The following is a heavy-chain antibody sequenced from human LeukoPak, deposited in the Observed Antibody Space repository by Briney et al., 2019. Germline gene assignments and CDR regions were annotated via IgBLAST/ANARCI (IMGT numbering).Heavy chain of an antibody. CDR1: GFTFSSYW. D-gene: IGHD3-3*01. J-gene: IGHJ6*04. V-gene: IGHV3-7*01. CDR3: ARERGITIFGVVIDGGMDV. CDR2: IKQDGSEK. Sequence: GGSLRLSCAASGFTFSSYWMSWVRQAPGKGLEWVANIKQDGSEKYYVDSVKGRFTISRDNAKNSLYLQMNSLGAEDTAVYYCARERGITIFGVVIDGGMDVWGKGTTVTVSS.